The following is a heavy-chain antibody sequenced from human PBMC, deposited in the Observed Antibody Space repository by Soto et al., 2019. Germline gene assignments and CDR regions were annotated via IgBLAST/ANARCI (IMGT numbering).Heavy chain of an antibody. J-gene: IGHJ3*02. V-gene: IGHV3-9*01. D-gene: IGHD3-3*01. CDR2: INWNSGIT. CDR3: AKDIVIFGVLPRRAFAM. CDR1: GLNFENNA. Sequence: GGSLRLSCAASGLNFENNAMYWVGQAPGKGLEWVASINWNSGITATADSVKGRFTISRDNPKKSLYLQMNNLRVEDTALYYCAKDIVIFGVLPRRAFAMWGQGKMVTV.